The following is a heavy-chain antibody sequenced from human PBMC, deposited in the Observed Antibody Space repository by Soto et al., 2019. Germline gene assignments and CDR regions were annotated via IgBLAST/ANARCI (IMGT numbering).Heavy chain of an antibody. CDR3: VRGPYGSGSLYYLDY. D-gene: IGHD3-10*01. Sequence: GAPVKVSCKASGYMFTYYYIHWVRQGPGQGLEWMGIINPNGGTTTYAQNFQGRVTMTRDTSTSTVYLELTSLTSEDTAIYHCVRGPYGSGSLYYLDYWGQGTLVTVSS. CDR2: INPNGGTT. J-gene: IGHJ4*02. CDR1: GYMFTYYY. V-gene: IGHV1-46*01.